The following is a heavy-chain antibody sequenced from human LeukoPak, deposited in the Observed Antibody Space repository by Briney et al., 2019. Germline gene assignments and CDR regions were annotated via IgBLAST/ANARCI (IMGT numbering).Heavy chain of an antibody. J-gene: IGHJ6*02. CDR2: IIPILGIA. Sequence: ASVKVSCKASGGTFSSYAISWVRQAPGQGLKWMGRIIPILGIANYAQKFQGRVTITADKSTSTAYMELSSLRSEDTAVYYCAKDTAMDHYYYYGMDVWGQGTTVTVSS. CDR1: GGTFSSYA. D-gene: IGHD5-18*01. V-gene: IGHV1-69*04. CDR3: AKDTAMDHYYYYGMDV.